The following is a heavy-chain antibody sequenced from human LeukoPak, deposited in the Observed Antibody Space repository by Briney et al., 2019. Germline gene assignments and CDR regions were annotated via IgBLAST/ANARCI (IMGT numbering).Heavy chain of an antibody. CDR2: IIPMFGTA. V-gene: IGHV1-69*13. CDR1: GGTFSSYG. J-gene: IGHJ4*02. Sequence: GASVKVSCKASGGTFSSYGISWVRQAPGQGLEWMGGIIPMFGTANYAQKFQGRVTITADESTSTAYMELRSLRSDDTAVYYCARGDGDYALWWLDYWGQGTLVTVSS. D-gene: IGHD4-17*01. CDR3: ARGDGDYALWWLDY.